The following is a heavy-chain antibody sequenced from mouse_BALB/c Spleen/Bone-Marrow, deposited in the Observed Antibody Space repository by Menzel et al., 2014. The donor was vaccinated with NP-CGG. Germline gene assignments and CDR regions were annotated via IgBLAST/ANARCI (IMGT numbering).Heavy chain of an antibody. D-gene: IGHD1-1*01. CDR1: GYTFTSYW. CDR3: TRQDYYGNSYWYFDV. CDR2: IYPSDSYT. Sequence: QVHVKQSGADLVRPGASVKLSCKASGYTFTSYWINWVKQRPGQGLEWIGNIYPSDSYTNYNQKFRDKATLTVDTSSSTAYMQLSSPTSEDSAVYYCTRQDYYGNSYWYFDVWGARTTVTVSS. V-gene: IGHV1-59*01. J-gene: IGHJ1*01.